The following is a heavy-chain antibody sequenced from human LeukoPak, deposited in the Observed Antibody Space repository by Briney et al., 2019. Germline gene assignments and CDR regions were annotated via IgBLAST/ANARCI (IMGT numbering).Heavy chain of an antibody. CDR3: HKGGEPTVTTRGHY. CDR2: ISVRVNDT. V-gene: IGHV3-23*01. CDR1: GFIFSNYA. J-gene: IGHJ4*02. Sequence: GGSLRLSCAASGFIFSNYAMTWVRQAPGKGLEWLSYISVRVNDTFCEDRVKGRFSISRDISKNTLYLEMNNLRVEDTAVYYCHKGGEPTVTTRGHYWGKGTLVTVSS. D-gene: IGHD4-17*01.